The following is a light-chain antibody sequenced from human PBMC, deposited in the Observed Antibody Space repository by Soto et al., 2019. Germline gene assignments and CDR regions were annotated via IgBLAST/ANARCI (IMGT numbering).Light chain of an antibody. CDR2: DVT. CDR3: CSYAGRYIYG. CDR1: NSDVGTYNY. Sequence: QSALTQPRSVSGSPGQSVTISCTGTNSDVGTYNYVSWYQQRPGKAPILMIYDVTKRPSGVPDRFSGSKSGITASLTISGLQAEDEADYYCCSYAGRYIYGFGTGTKVTVL. V-gene: IGLV2-11*01. J-gene: IGLJ1*01.